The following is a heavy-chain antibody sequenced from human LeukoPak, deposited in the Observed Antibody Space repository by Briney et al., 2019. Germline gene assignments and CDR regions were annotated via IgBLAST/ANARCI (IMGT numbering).Heavy chain of an antibody. V-gene: IGHV4-61*05. CDR1: GGSISSSSYY. D-gene: IGHD2-21*01. Sequence: PSETLSLTCTVSGGSISSSSYYWGWIRQPPGKGLEWIGQVHHSGGTSYNPSLRSRVTISIDKSEYQFSLKLNSVTAADTAVYYCARHGGHYQSDDWGQGTLVTVSS. J-gene: IGHJ4*02. CDR3: ARHGGHYQSDD. CDR2: VHHSGGT.